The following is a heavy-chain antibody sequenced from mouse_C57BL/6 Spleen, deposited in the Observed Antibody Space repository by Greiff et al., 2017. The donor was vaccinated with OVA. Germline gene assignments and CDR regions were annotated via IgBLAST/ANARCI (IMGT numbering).Heavy chain of an antibody. CDR2: IDPSDSET. D-gene: IGHD1-1*01. J-gene: IGHJ3*01. CDR1: GYTFTSYW. Sequence: QVQLQQPGAELVRPGSSVKLSCKASGYTFTSYWMHWVKQRPIQGLEWIGNIDPSDSETHYNQKFKDKATLTVDKSSSTAYMQLSSLTSEDSAVYYCARELRYREAWFAYWGQGTLVTVSA. CDR3: ARELRYREAWFAY. V-gene: IGHV1-52*01.